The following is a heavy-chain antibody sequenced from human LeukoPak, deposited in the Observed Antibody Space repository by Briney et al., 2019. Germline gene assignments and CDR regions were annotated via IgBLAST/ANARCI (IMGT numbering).Heavy chain of an antibody. V-gene: IGHV3-53*01. Sequence: GGSLRLSCAASGFTVSSNYMSWVRQAPGKGLEWVSVIYSGGSTYYADSVKGRFTISRDNSKNTLYLQMNSLRAEDTAVYYCASRSLSGSQDYWGQGTLVTVSS. CDR1: GFTVSSNY. CDR2: IYSGGST. D-gene: IGHD1-26*01. J-gene: IGHJ4*02. CDR3: ASRSLSGSQDY.